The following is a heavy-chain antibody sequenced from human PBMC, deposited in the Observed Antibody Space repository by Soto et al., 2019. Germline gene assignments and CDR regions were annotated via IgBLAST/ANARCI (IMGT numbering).Heavy chain of an antibody. CDR1: GFTFSSYA. CDR2: ISYDGSNK. J-gene: IGHJ6*02. V-gene: IGHV3-30-3*01. D-gene: IGHD3-3*01. Sequence: QVQLVESGGGVVHPGRSLRLSCAASGFTFSSYAMHWVRQAPGKGLEWVAVISYDGSNKYYADSVKGRFTISRDNSKNTLYLQMNSLRAEDTAVYYCARVPLLRFLEWLLEDYYGMDVWGQGTTVIVSS. CDR3: ARVPLLRFLEWLLEDYYGMDV.